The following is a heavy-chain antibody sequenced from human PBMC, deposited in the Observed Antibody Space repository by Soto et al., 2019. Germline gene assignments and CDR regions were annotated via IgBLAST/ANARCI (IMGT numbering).Heavy chain of an antibody. CDR2: ISNDGSDT. CDR1: GFTFSNHW. Sequence: EVQVVESGGGLVQPGGSLRLSCAASGFTFSNHWMHWVRQAPGKGPVWVSRISNDGSDTTYADSVKGRFTISRDNAKNTEDLQMNSLRSEDTAVYHCVGDRPLNWFDPWGQGTPVTVSS. J-gene: IGHJ5*02. V-gene: IGHV3-74*03. CDR3: VGDRPLNWFDP.